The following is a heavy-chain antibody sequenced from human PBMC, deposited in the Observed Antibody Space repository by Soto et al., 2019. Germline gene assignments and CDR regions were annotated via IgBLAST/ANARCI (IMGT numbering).Heavy chain of an antibody. CDR3: AREYRGVDFWSDNYYYYGMDV. Sequence: SETLSLTCTVSGGSISSYYWSWIRQPPGKGLEWIGYIYYSGSTNYNPSLKSRVTISVDTSKNQFSLKLSSVTAADTAVYYCAREYRGVDFWSDNYYYYGMDVWGQGTTVTVSS. V-gene: IGHV4-59*01. CDR2: IYYSGST. D-gene: IGHD3-3*01. J-gene: IGHJ6*02. CDR1: GGSISSYY.